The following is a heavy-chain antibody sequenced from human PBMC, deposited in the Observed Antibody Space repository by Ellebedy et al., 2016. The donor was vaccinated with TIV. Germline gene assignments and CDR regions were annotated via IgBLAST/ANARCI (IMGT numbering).Heavy chain of an antibody. CDR1: GGSFSGYY. V-gene: IGHV4-59*01. CDR3: ARMGGFGELVY. CDR2: IYYSGST. J-gene: IGHJ4*02. Sequence: SETLSLTCSVYGGSFSGYYWSWIRQPPGKGLEWIGYIYYSGSTNYNPSLKSRVTISVDTSKNQFSLKLSSVTAADTAVYYCARMGGFGELVYWGQGTLVTVSS. D-gene: IGHD3-10*01.